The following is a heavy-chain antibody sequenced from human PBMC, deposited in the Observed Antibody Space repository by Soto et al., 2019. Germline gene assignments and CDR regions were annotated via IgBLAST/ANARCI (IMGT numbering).Heavy chain of an antibody. CDR3: AGGADTALSRDPLPRVRTHYDYSGVDV. CDR1: GFSVSTNY. J-gene: IGHJ6*04. Sequence: GGSLRLSCAASGFSVSTNYMSWLRQAPGNGLEWVSRISNCGNMSYANSVKCRFTISRDDSSNTLYLQMNSVRVDDTIVYYCAGGADTALSRDPLPRVRTHYDYSGVDVWGKGTTV. D-gene: IGHD5-18*01. CDR2: ISNCGNM. V-gene: IGHV3-66*03.